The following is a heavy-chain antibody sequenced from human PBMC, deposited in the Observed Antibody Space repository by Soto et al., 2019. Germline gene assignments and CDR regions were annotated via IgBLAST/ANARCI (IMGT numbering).Heavy chain of an antibody. CDR2: IDPSDSYT. V-gene: IGHV5-10-1*01. D-gene: IGHD2-2*01. Sequence: GESLKISCKGSGYSFTSYWISWVRQMPGKGLEWMGRIDPSDSYTNYSPSFQGHVTISADKSISTTYLQWSSLKASDTAMYYCARHPPYCSRTSSHYYYYDGMDVCGQRTTVTVS. CDR3: ARHPPYCSRTSSHYYYYDGMDV. CDR1: GYSFTSYW. J-gene: IGHJ6*02.